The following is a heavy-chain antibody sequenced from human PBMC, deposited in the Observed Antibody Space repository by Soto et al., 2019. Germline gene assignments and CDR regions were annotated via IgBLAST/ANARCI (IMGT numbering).Heavy chain of an antibody. CDR3: AKDRSRSYGSGYPLGYFDY. Sequence: GSLRLSCAASGFTFSSCAMSWVRQAPGKGLEWVSGISGSGGGTYYADSVKGRFTISRDNSKNTLYLQMNSLRAEDTAVYYCAKDRSRSYGSGYPLGYFDYWGQGTLVTVSS. CDR2: ISGSGGGT. J-gene: IGHJ4*02. CDR1: GFTFSSCA. D-gene: IGHD3-22*01. V-gene: IGHV3-23*01.